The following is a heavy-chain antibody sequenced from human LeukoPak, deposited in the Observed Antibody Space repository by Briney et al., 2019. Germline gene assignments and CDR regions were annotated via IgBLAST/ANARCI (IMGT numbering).Heavy chain of an antibody. CDR2: IYYSGTT. Sequence: SETLRLTCTVACVSITRSLWSSTRQPPGKGLEWIGYIYYSGTTKYNPSLKSRVTISVETSNNQFSLKVHAVVAADTAAYYCARGQPKRYSSGWSVHWVDPWGQGALVTVSS. J-gene: IGHJ5*02. V-gene: IGHV4-59*01. CDR3: ARGQPKRYSSGWSVHWVDP. CDR1: CVSITRSL. D-gene: IGHD6-19*01.